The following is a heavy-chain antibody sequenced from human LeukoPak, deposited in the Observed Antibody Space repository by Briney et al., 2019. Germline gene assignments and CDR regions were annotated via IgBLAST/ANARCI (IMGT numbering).Heavy chain of an antibody. CDR2: IIPIFGTA. CDR1: GGTFSSYA. CDR3: ARDGDTAMALGAFDI. J-gene: IGHJ3*02. D-gene: IGHD5-18*01. Sequence: SVKVSCXASGGTFSSYAISWVRQAHGQGLEWMARIIPIFGTANYAQKFQGRVTITTDESTSTAYMELSSLRSEDTAVYYCARDGDTAMALGAFDIWGQGTMVTVSS. V-gene: IGHV1-69*05.